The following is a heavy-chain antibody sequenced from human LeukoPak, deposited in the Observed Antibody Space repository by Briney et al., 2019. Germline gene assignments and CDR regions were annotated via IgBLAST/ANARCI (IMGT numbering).Heavy chain of an antibody. CDR2: INHSGST. D-gene: IGHD3-9*01. J-gene: IGHJ4*02. CDR1: GGSFSGYY. V-gene: IGHV4-34*01. Sequence: SETLSLTCAVYGGSFSGYYWSWIHQPPGKGLEWIGEINHSGSTNYNPSLKSRVTISVDTSKNQFSLKLSSVTAADTAVYYCARGNILSGYCFDFWGQGALVTVSS. CDR3: ARGNILSGYCFDF.